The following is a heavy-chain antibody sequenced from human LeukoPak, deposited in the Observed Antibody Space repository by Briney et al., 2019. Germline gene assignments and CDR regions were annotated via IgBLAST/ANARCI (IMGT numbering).Heavy chain of an antibody. Sequence: ASVKVSCKASGYIFTKYVVHWVRQAPGQRPEWMGWIKAGNGDTKYSQNFQDRLTITRDTSTSTAYMELRSLRSDDTAVYYCARDFSAAAGDFDYWGQGTLVTVSS. J-gene: IGHJ4*02. CDR1: GYIFTKYV. CDR3: ARDFSAAAGDFDY. V-gene: IGHV1-3*01. D-gene: IGHD6-13*01. CDR2: IKAGNGDT.